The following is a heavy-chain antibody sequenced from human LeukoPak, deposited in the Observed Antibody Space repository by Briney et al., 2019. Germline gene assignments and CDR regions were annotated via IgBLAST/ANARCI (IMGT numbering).Heavy chain of an antibody. CDR1: GFSFSSYA. CDR2: ISGSGDNT. CDR3: AKRSGYTTGWFFDF. J-gene: IGHJ4*02. D-gene: IGHD6-19*01. V-gene: IGHV3-23*01. Sequence: GGSLKLPCAASGFSFSSYAMSWVRKAPGKGLEWVSSISGSGDNTYYAESVKGRFTISRDNSKNTLFLQMNSLRAEDTAVFYCAKRSGYTTGWFFDFWGQGTLVTVSS.